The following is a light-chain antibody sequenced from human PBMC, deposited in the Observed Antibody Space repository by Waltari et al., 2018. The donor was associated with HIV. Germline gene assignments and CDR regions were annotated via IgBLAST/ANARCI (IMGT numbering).Light chain of an antibody. CDR2: GAS. CDR3: QQYYNWPGT. V-gene: IGKV3-15*01. CDR1: QSVSSN. Sequence: EIVMTQSPAPLSVSPGERATLSCRASQSVSSNLAWYQQKPGQAPRLLIYGASTRATGIPARFSGSGSGTEFTLTISSLQSEDFAVYYCQQYYNWPGTFGQGTKLEIK. J-gene: IGKJ2*01.